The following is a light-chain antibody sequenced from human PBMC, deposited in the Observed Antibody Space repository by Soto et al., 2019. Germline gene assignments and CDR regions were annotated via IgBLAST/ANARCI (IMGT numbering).Light chain of an antibody. CDR3: SSYTSTTTSVL. J-gene: IGLJ2*01. V-gene: IGLV2-14*01. Sequence: QSVLTQPASVSGSPGQSITISCTGTSSDVGGYNYVSWYQQYPGKTPKLMISEVSNRPSGVSSRFSGSKSGNTASLTISGLQAKDEADYYCSSYTSTTTSVLFGGGTKLTVL. CDR2: EVS. CDR1: SSDVGGYNY.